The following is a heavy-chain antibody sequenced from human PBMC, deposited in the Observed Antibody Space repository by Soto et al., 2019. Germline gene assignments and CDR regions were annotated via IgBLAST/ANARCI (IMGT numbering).Heavy chain of an antibody. CDR1: GGSFSGYY. D-gene: IGHD2-2*01. Sequence: QVQLQQWGAGLLKPSETLSLTCAVYGGSFSGYYWTWIRQPPGKGLEWIGEVNHSGGTNYNPYLKSRVTISVDTSKKQFSLKLTSVTAADTAFYFCARRQGLAPGGTDFWRQGALVTVSS. CDR3: ARRQGLAPGGTDF. V-gene: IGHV4-34*01. J-gene: IGHJ4*02. CDR2: VNHSGGT.